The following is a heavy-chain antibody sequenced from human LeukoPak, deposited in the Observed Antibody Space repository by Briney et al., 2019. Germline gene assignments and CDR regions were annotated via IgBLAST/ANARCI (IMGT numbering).Heavy chain of an antibody. Sequence: GGSLRLSXAASGFTFDDYAMHWVRQAPGKGLEWVSGISWNSGSIGYADSVKGRFTISRDNAKNSLYLQMNSLRAEDMVSYYCAKDYSSGRRPPFFDYWGQGTLVTVSS. CDR3: AKDYSSGRRPPFFDY. D-gene: IGHD6-19*01. CDR1: GFTFDDYA. V-gene: IGHV3-9*03. J-gene: IGHJ4*02. CDR2: ISWNSGSI.